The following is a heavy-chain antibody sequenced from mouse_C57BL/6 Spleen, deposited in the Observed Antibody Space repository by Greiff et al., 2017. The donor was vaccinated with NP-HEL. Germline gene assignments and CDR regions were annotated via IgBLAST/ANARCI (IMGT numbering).Heavy chain of an antibody. Sequence: QVQLKQPGAELVKPGASVKLSCKASGYTFTSYWMHWVKQRPGQGLEWIGMIHPNSGSTNYNEKFKSKATLTVDKSSSTAYMQLSSLTSEDSAVYYCARSDGYYAGAFDYWGQGTTLTVSS. CDR1: GYTFTSYW. D-gene: IGHD2-3*01. CDR3: ARSDGYYAGAFDY. J-gene: IGHJ2*01. V-gene: IGHV1-64*01. CDR2: IHPNSGST.